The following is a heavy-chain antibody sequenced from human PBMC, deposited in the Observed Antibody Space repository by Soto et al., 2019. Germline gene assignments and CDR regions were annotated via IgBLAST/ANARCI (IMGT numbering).Heavy chain of an antibody. CDR2: ISYDGSDK. V-gene: IGHV3-30*03. CDR1: RFTISGHA. D-gene: IGHD2-15*01. J-gene: IGHJ4*02. CDR3: SGSCGISSPANVGALAPFDY. Sequence: QVQLVESGGGVVQPGRSLRLSCAASRFTISGHAMHWVRQAPGKGLEWVAVISYDGSDKFYGDSVKGQFTISRDNSKTPLSFQLNRAPENDASAYYCSGSCGISSPANVGALAPFDYWGKETLVT.